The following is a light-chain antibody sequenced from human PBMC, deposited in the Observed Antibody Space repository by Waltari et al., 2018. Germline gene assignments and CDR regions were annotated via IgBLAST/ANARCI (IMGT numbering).Light chain of an antibody. CDR3: QVWDSSTDRGF. J-gene: IGLJ7*01. CDR1: NIGSKY. Sequence: SNELTQPTSVSAASGQTARITCGGDNIGSKYGHWYQQKPAQAPMQVIYADSKRPSGIPERFSGSNSGNTATLTISGVEAGDEADYYCQVWDSSTDRGFFGGGTRLTVL. CDR2: ADS. V-gene: IGLV3-21*02.